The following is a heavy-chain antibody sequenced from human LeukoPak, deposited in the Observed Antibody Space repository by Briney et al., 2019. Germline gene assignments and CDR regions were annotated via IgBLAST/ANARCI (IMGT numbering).Heavy chain of an antibody. CDR2: ILEDGSIQ. V-gene: IGHV3-30*04. CDR3: ARNYFYYYIDV. Sequence: GGSLRLSCTASGFTFGDYAISWVRQAPGKGLDWVAVILEDGSIQYYADSVKGRFTISRDNSKNTLYLQMNSLRAEDTAVYYCARNYFYYYIDVWGKGTTVTVSS. J-gene: IGHJ6*03. CDR1: GFTFGDYA.